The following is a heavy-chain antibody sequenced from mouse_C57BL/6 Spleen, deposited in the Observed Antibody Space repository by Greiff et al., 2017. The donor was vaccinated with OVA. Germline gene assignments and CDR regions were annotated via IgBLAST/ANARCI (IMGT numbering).Heavy chain of an antibody. CDR2: ISSGSSTI. J-gene: IGHJ2*01. CDR3: ARANYYGSSYETYYFDY. D-gene: IGHD1-1*01. CDR1: GFTFSDYG. Sequence: EVMLVESGGGLVKPGGSLKLSCAASGFTFSDYGMHWVRQAPEQRLEWVAYISSGSSTIYYADTVKGRFTITRDNAKNTLFLQMTSLRSEDTAMYYCARANYYGSSYETYYFDYWGQGTTLTVSS. V-gene: IGHV5-17*01.